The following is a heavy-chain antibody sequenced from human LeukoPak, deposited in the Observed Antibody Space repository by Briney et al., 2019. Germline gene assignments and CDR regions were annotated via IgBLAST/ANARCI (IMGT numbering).Heavy chain of an antibody. V-gene: IGHV4-59*01. J-gene: IGHJ3*02. CDR2: IYYSGST. CDR1: GGSIRSSNW. D-gene: IGHD6-13*01. CDR3: ARLYSTHAFDI. Sequence: PSETLSLTCAVSGGSIRSSNWWSWIRQPPGKGLEWIGYIYYSGSTNYNPSLKSRVTISVGTSKNQFSLKLSSVTAADTAVYYCARLYSTHAFDIWGQGTIVTVSS.